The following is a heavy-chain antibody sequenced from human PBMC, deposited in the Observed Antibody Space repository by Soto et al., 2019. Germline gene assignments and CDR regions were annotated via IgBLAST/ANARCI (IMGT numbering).Heavy chain of an antibody. CDR1: GFNFRDYY. D-gene: IGHD3-3*01. V-gene: IGHV3-11*06. J-gene: IGHJ6*02. CDR3: ARRFSHYYGLEV. CDR2: ISNLGSQT. Sequence: QEQLVESGGGLVQPGGSLRLSCVASGFNFRDYYMGWIRQAPGKGLEWLSYISNLGSQTKYADSLKGRFTISRDNAKGSLYLQMNSLSADDTAVYYCARRFSHYYGLEVWGQETTVTVSS.